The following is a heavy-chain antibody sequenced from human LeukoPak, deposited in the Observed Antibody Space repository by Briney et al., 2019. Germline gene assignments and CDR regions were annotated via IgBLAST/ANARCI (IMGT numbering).Heavy chain of an antibody. CDR3: AAVKLTIIYVTYFDY. Sequence: ASMKVSCKVSGYTLTELSMHWVRQAPGKGLEWMGGFDPENGETIYAQDFQGGVTMTEDTSTDTAYMELSSLTSEDTAVYYCAAVKLTIIYVTYFDYWGQGTLVTVSS. D-gene: IGHD3-10*01. CDR2: FDPENGET. J-gene: IGHJ4*02. CDR1: GYTLTELS. V-gene: IGHV1-24*01.